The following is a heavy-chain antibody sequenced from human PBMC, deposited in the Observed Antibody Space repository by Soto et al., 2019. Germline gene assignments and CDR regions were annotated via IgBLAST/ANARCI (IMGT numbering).Heavy chain of an antibody. Sequence: SVKVSCKASGGTFSSYAISWVRQAPGQGLEWMGGIIPIFGTANYAQKFQGRVTITADESTSTAYMELSSLRSEDTAVYYCARGRFLEWLLYESYYYGMDVWGQGTTVTVSS. V-gene: IGHV1-69*13. D-gene: IGHD3-3*01. CDR3: ARGRFLEWLLYESYYYGMDV. J-gene: IGHJ6*02. CDR2: IIPIFGTA. CDR1: GGTFSSYA.